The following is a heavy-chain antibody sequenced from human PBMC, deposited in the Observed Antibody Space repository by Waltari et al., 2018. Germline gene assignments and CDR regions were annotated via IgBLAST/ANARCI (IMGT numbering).Heavy chain of an antibody. CDR3: ARTLSTRIFDS. CDR1: GGTFTNYY. V-gene: IGHV4-34*01. J-gene: IGHJ4*02. CDR2: INHAGST. D-gene: IGHD2-2*01. Sequence: LQQWGAGVVKPSETLSLTCAVYGGTFTNYYWSWIRQPPEKGLEWIGEINHAGSTYYNPSLRSRVTISLDTSKSQFSLKLSSVTATDTAVYYCARTLSTRIFDSWGQGALVTVSS.